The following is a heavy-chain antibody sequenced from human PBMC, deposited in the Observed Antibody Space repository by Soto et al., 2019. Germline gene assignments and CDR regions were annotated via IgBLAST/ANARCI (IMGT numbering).Heavy chain of an antibody. D-gene: IGHD3-3*01. V-gene: IGHV3-23*01. CDR2: ISGSGGST. CDR1: GFTVSSYA. Sequence: PGGSLRLSCAASGFTVSSYAMSWVRQAPGKGLEWVSAISGSGGSTYYADSVKGRFTISRDNSKNTLYLQMNSLRAEDTAVYYCAKPPHYDFWSGYGTYYYYYYMDVWGKGTTVTVSS. CDR3: AKPPHYDFWSGYGTYYYYYYMDV. J-gene: IGHJ6*03.